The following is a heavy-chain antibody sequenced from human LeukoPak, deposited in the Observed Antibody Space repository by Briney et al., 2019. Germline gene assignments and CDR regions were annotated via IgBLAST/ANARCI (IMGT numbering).Heavy chain of an antibody. Sequence: GSVRVSCAASGYTFTGYYMRWVRQAPGQGLEWMGWINPNSGGTNYAQKLQGRVTMTEDTSTDTAYMELCSLRSEDAAVYYCATAKYSSGWYGAFDIWGQGTMVTVSS. D-gene: IGHD6-19*01. J-gene: IGHJ3*02. V-gene: IGHV1-2*02. CDR1: GYTFTGYY. CDR3: ATAKYSSGWYGAFDI. CDR2: INPNSGGT.